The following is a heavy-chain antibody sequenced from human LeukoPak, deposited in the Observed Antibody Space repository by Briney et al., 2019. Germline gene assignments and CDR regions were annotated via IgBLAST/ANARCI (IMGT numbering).Heavy chain of an antibody. J-gene: IGHJ4*02. CDR1: GYTFTTYG. Sequence: ASVKVSCEASGYTFTTYGLSWVRQAPGQGLEWMGWISTYNGDTNYAQKLQGRVTMTADTSTSTTYMELRSLRSDDTAVYYCALIPYCTTATCYYFDYWGQGTLVTVSS. D-gene: IGHD2-2*01. V-gene: IGHV1-18*01. CDR3: ALIPYCTTATCYYFDY. CDR2: ISTYNGDT.